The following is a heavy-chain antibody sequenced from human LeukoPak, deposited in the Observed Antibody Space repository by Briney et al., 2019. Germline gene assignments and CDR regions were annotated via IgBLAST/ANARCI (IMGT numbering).Heavy chain of an antibody. CDR2: IYHSGST. D-gene: IGHD3-22*01. J-gene: IGHJ6*03. Sequence: SETLSLTCTVSGGSISSGGYYWSWIRQPPGKGLEWIGYIYHSGSTYYNPSLKSRVTISVDRSKNQFSLKLSSVTAADTAVYYCARVTEDYYDSSGYYYYYYMDVWGKGTTVTVSS. CDR1: GGSISSGGYY. V-gene: IGHV4-30-2*01. CDR3: ARVTEDYYDSSGYYYYYYMDV.